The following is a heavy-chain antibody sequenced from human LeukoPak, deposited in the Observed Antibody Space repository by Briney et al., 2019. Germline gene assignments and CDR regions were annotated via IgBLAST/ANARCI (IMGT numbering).Heavy chain of an antibody. D-gene: IGHD3-9*01. J-gene: IGHJ4*02. CDR3: ARDASRLRYFDWLLPDY. V-gene: IGHV1-2*02. CDR1: VCTFTGYY. CDR2: VNPNSGGT. Sequence: ASVKVSCKPSVCTFTGYYIHWVRPAPAQEPIRMGWVNPNSGGTNYAQKFQGRVTMTRDTSISSAYMELSRLRNNDMAVYFWARDASRLRYFDWLLPDYWGQGTLVTVSS.